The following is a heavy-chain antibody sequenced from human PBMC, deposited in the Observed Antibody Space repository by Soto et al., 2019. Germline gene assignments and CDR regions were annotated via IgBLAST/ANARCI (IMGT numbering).Heavy chain of an antibody. V-gene: IGHV4-39*01. CDR1: GGSISSSSYY. Sequence: QLLASGPGLVKPSETLSLTCTVSGGSISSSSYYWGWIRQPPGKGLEWIGSIYYSGSNYYNPSLKSRVTISVDTSKNQFSMKLSSVPAADTAVYYCARGGAAQYYSDSSGKNAFDIWGQGTMVTVSS. J-gene: IGHJ3*02. CDR3: ARGGAAQYYSDSSGKNAFDI. CDR2: IYYSGSN. D-gene: IGHD3-22*01.